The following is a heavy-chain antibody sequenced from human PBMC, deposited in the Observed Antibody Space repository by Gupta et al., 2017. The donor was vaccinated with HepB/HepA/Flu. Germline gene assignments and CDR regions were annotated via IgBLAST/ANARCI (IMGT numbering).Heavy chain of an antibody. CDR2: IYYSGNT. J-gene: IGHJ5*02. V-gene: IGHV4-39*01. D-gene: IGHD2/OR15-2a*01. CDR3: ARLGRGSLKYSFDP. Sequence: IGNIYYSGNTYYNPSLKSRVTISIDTSKNQFSLRLSSVTATDTAVYYCARLGRGSLKYSFDPWGQGTLVTVSS.